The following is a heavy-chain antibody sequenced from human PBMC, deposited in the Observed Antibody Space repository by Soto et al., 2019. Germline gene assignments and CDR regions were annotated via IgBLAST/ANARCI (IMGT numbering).Heavy chain of an antibody. D-gene: IGHD3-10*01. CDR1: GNTFASYD. V-gene: IGHV1-8*01. J-gene: IGHJ4*02. Sequence: ASVKVSCKASGNTFASYDINWVRQATGHGLEWMGWINPNSGNIGYAQKFQGRVTMTRDTAIRTAYMEVSRLRSDDTAVYYCARGRASGSYYLLDYWGQGTLVTVSS. CDR2: INPNSGNI. CDR3: ARGRASGSYYLLDY.